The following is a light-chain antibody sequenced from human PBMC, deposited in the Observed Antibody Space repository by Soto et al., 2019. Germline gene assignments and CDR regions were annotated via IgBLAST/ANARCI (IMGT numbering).Light chain of an antibody. CDR2: GAS. Sequence: EIVLTQSPGALSLSPGERATLSCRASQSVSSGYLTWYQQKPGQSPRLLIYGASRRATGIPDRFSGSGSGTDCTLTISRLEPEDFAVYYCQQYGSSPLTFGGGTRLE. CDR1: QSVSSGY. J-gene: IGKJ4*01. CDR3: QQYGSSPLT. V-gene: IGKV3-20*01.